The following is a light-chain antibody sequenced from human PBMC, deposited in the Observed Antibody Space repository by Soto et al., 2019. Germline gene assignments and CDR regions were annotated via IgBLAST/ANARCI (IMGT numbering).Light chain of an antibody. V-gene: IGLV2-14*01. CDR2: EVS. CDR1: SSDVGGYNY. Sequence: SVLTQPASVSGSPGQSITISCTGSSSDVGGYNYVSWYQQHPGKAPKLMIYEVSNRPSGISNRFSGSKSGNTASLTLSGLQAGDEADYYCSSYTSSSTLVFGGGTKVTVL. J-gene: IGLJ2*01. CDR3: SSYTSSSTLV.